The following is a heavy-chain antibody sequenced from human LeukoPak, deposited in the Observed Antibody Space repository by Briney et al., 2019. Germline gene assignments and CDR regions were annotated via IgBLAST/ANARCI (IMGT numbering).Heavy chain of an antibody. Sequence: SQTLSLTCAISGDSVSSNSAAWNWIRQSPSRGLEWLGRTYYRSKWYNDYAVSAKSRITINPDTSKNQFSLQLNSVTPEDTAVYYCARVGGDTYYYDSSGYYRPKDAFDIWGQGTMVNVSS. J-gene: IGHJ3*02. CDR2: TYYRSKWYN. CDR3: ARVGGDTYYYDSSGYYRPKDAFDI. D-gene: IGHD3-22*01. CDR1: GDSVSSNSAA. V-gene: IGHV6-1*01.